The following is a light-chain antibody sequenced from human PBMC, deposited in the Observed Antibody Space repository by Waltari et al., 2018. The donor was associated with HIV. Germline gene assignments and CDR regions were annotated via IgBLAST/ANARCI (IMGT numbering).Light chain of an antibody. Sequence: QSALTQAASVSGSPGQSITISCTGSTSDIGAYNYVSWYKQHTYKVPQLVVYEVSNLRSGISNRFSGAKSGNTASLTISGLQADDEASYYCSSYTASSTLDVVFGGGTRLTVL. CDR1: TSDIGAYNY. CDR2: EVS. V-gene: IGLV2-14*03. J-gene: IGLJ2*01. CDR3: SSYTASSTLDVV.